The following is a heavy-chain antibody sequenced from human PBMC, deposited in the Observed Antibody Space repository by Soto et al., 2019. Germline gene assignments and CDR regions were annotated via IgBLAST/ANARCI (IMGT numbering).Heavy chain of an antibody. CDR1: GFTFSSYG. Sequence: PGGSLRLSCAASGFTFSSYGMHWVRQAPGKGLEWVAVIWYDGSNKYYADSVKGRFTISRDNSKNTLYLQMNSLRAEDTAVYYCARGSGGSCYDCYYYYMDVWGKGTTVTVSS. D-gene: IGHD2-15*01. CDR3: ARGSGGSCYDCYYYYMDV. J-gene: IGHJ6*03. V-gene: IGHV3-33*01. CDR2: IWYDGSNK.